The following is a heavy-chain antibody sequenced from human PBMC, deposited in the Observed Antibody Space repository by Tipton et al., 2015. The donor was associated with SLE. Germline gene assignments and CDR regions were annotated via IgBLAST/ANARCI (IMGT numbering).Heavy chain of an antibody. CDR1: GGSFSGYY. CDR3: ARVGGQYSTPYYYYYMDV. D-gene: IGHD6-6*01. CDR2: IYTSGST. J-gene: IGHJ6*03. V-gene: IGHV4-4*09. Sequence: LRLSCAVYGGSFSGYYWSWIRQPAGKGLEWIGYIYTSGSTNYNPSLKSRVTISVDTSKNQFSLKLSSVTAADTAVYYCARVGGQYSTPYYYYYMDVWGKGTTVTVSS.